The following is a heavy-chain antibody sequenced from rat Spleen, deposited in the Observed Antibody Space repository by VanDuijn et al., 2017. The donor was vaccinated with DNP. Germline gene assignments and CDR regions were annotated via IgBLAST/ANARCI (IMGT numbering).Heavy chain of an antibody. J-gene: IGHJ1*01. V-gene: IGHV3-1*01. CDR2: INYRGST. CDR3: ARGVSSYYGYNSYWYFDF. Sequence: EVQLQESGSGLVKPSQSLSLTCSVTGSSITSNYWAWIRKFPGNKMEWIGYINYRGSTGYNPSLKSRISITRDTSKNQFFLQLNSVTTEDTATYYCARGVSSYYGYNSYWYFDFWGPGTMVTVSS. CDR1: GSSITSNY. D-gene: IGHD1-9*01.